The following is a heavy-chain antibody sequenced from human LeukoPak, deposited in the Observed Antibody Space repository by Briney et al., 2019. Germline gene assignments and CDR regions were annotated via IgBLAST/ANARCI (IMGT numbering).Heavy chain of an antibody. J-gene: IGHJ3*02. CDR3: ARDAGLYGGNSLAFDI. V-gene: IGHV1-69*13. CDR1: GGTFSSYA. D-gene: IGHD4-23*01. Sequence: ASVKVSCKASGGTFSSYAISWVRQAPGQGLEWMGGIIPIFGTANYAQKFQGRVTITADESTSTAYMELSSLRSEDTAVYYCARDAGLYGGNSLAFDIWGQGTMVTVSS. CDR2: IIPIFGTA.